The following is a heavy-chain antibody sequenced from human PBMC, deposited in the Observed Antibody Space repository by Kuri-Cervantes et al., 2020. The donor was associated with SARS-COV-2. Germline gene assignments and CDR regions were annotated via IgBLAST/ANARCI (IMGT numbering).Heavy chain of an antibody. Sequence: GESLKISCAASGFTFSGYAMSWVRQAPGKGLEWVSAISGSGGSTYYADSVKGRFTISRDNSKNTLYLQMNSLRAEDTAVYYCASLCTDGVCYHDYWGQGTLVTVSS. CDR3: ASLCTDGVCYHDY. D-gene: IGHD2-8*01. CDR1: GFTFSGYA. CDR2: ISGSGGST. J-gene: IGHJ4*02. V-gene: IGHV3-23*01.